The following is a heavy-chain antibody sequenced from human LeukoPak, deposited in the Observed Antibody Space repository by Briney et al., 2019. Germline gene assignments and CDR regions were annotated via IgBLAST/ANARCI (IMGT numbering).Heavy chain of an antibody. J-gene: IGHJ3*02. D-gene: IGHD6-19*01. CDR2: IYYTGST. Sequence: SETLSLTCTVSGGTISSSSYSWGWIRQPPGKGLEWIGSIYYTGSTYYNPSLKSRVTTFVDTSKNQFSLKLSSVTAADTAVYYCARRDAVSSVWYRSPPAFDIWGQGTMVTVSS. CDR1: GGTISSSSYS. V-gene: IGHV4-39*01. CDR3: ARRDAVSSVWYRSPPAFDI.